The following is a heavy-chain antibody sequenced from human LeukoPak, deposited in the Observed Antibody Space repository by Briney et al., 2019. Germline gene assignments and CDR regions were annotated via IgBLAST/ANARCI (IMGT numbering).Heavy chain of an antibody. D-gene: IGHD4-17*01. V-gene: IGHV4-39*07. CDR1: GGSISSSSYY. J-gene: IGHJ5*02. Sequence: SETVSLTCTVSGGSISSSSYYWGWIRQPPGKGLEWIGSIYYSGSTYYNPSLKSRVTISVDTSKNQFSLKLSSVTAADTAVYYCARVAVTTRFDPWGQGTLVTVSS. CDR3: ARVAVTTRFDP. CDR2: IYYSGST.